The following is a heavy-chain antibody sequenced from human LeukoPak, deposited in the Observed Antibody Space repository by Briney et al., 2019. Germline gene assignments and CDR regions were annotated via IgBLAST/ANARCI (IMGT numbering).Heavy chain of an antibody. V-gene: IGHV3-23*01. CDR1: GFTFSSYA. Sequence: GGSLRLSCAASGFTFSSYAMNWVRQAPGKGLEWVSAISGSGGSTYYADSVKGRFTISRDNSKNTLYLQMNSLRAEDTAVYYCARDRVAVAGNYYYYGMDVWGQGTTVTVSS. J-gene: IGHJ6*02. D-gene: IGHD6-19*01. CDR2: ISGSGGST. CDR3: ARDRVAVAGNYYYYGMDV.